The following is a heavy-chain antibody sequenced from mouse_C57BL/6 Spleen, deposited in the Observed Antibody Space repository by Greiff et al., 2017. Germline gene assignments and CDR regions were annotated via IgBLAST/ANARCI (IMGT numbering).Heavy chain of an antibody. CDR3: TPCDGYYLAWFAY. V-gene: IGHV1-15*01. Sequence: VQLQQSGAELVRPGASVTLSCKASGYTFTDYEMHWVKQTPVHGLEWIGAIDPATGGTAYNQKFKGKSILPADKPSSTAYMELRSLTSEDSAVYYCTPCDGYYLAWFAYWGQGTLVTVSA. J-gene: IGHJ3*01. D-gene: IGHD2-3*01. CDR1: GYTFTDYE. CDR2: IDPATGGT.